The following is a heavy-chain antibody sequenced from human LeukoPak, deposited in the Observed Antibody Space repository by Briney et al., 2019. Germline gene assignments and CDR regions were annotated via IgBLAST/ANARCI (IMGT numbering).Heavy chain of an antibody. J-gene: IGHJ4*02. CDR1: GFTFSSYA. CDR2: ISYDGSNK. D-gene: IGHD6-19*01. V-gene: IGHV3-30*04. CDR3: ASAGQDQWLVDY. Sequence: GGSLRLSCAASGFTFSSYAMHWVRQAPGKGLEWVAVISYDGSNKYYADSVKGRFTISRDNSKNTLYLQMNSLRAEDTAVYYCASAGQDQWLVDYWGQGTLVTVSS.